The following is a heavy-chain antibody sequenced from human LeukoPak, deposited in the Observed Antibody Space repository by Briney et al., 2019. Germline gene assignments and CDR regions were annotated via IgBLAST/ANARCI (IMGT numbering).Heavy chain of an antibody. J-gene: IGHJ3*02. V-gene: IGHV3-23*01. D-gene: IGHD2-15*01. CDR2: ISGSGGST. CDR3: ARDSNPYRSGGSCTAFDI. Sequence: GGSLRLSCAASGFTFSSYAMSWVRQAPGKGLEWVSAISGSGGSTYYADSMKGRFTISRDNARNSLYLQMNSLRAEDTAMYFCARDSNPYRSGGSCTAFDIWGQGTTVTVSS. CDR1: GFTFSSYA.